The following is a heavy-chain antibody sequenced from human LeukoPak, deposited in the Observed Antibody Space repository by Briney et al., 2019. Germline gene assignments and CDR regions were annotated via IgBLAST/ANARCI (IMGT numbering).Heavy chain of an antibody. J-gene: IGHJ4*02. CDR2: MSYSGST. Sequence: SETLSLTCTVSGGSISSYYWSWIRQPPGKGLEWIAYMSYSGSTNYNPSLKSRVTISVDTSKKQFSLKLSSVTAADTAVYYCARLIEGTGRFDQWGQGTLVTVSS. V-gene: IGHV4-59*01. D-gene: IGHD6-13*01. CDR1: GGSISSYY. CDR3: ARLIEGTGRFDQ.